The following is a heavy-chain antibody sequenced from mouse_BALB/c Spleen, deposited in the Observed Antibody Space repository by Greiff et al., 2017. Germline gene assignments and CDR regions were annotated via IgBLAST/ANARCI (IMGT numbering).Heavy chain of an antibody. Sequence: VVKPGALVKISCKASGYTFTSYDINWVKQRPGQGLEWIGWIYPGDGSTKYNEKFKGKATLTADKSSSTAYMQLSSLTSENSAVYFCARRVRRYYAMDYWGQGTSVTVSS. V-gene: IGHV1S33*01. CDR1: GYTFTSYD. J-gene: IGHJ4*01. D-gene: IGHD2-14*01. CDR2: IYPGDGST. CDR3: ARRVRRYYAMDY.